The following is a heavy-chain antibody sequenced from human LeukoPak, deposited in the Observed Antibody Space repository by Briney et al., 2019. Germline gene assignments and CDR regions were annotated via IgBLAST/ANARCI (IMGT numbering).Heavy chain of an antibody. CDR3: ARDFGHIVVVTAIGYYFDY. J-gene: IGHJ4*02. V-gene: IGHV3-30*04. Sequence: PGGSLRLSCAASGFTFSSYAMHWVRQAPGKGLEWVAVISYDGSNKYYADSVKGRFTISRDNSKNTLYLQMNSLRAEDTAVYYCARDFGHIVVVTAIGYYFDYWGQGTLVTVSS. CDR2: ISYDGSNK. D-gene: IGHD2-21*02. CDR1: GFTFSSYA.